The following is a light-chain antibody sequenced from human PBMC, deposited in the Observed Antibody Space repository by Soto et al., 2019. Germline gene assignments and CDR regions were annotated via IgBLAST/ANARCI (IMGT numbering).Light chain of an antibody. J-gene: IGKJ1*01. CDR1: QSISTY. CDR3: QQYNSDAWT. V-gene: IGKV1-17*01. CDR2: GAS. Sequence: DIQMTQSPYSLSAAVVDRVTIACRASQSISTYLSWYQQKPGKVPKLLIYGASSLQTGVPSRFSGSGSGTEFTLTIGSLQPEDFASYYCQQYNSDAWTFGQGTKVDIK.